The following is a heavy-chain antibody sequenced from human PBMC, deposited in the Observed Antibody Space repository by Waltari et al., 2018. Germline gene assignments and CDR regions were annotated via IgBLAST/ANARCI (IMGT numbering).Heavy chain of an antibody. CDR3: AKDLTSSSV. V-gene: IGHV3-30*18. D-gene: IGHD2-2*01. CDR1: FTLSSDD. J-gene: IGHJ4*02. Sequence: QVQLMESGGGVVQPGRSLRLSCAEFTLSSDDVHWVRQAPGKGLEWVEVISYDGSSKYYADSVTGRFTVIRDTSKNTLFLQMNSLRVEDTAVYYCAKDLTSSSVWGQGTLVTVSS. CDR2: ISYDGSSK.